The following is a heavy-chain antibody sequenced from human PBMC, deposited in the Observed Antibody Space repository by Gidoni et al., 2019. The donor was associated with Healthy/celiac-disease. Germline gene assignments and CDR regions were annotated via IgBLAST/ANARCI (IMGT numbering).Heavy chain of an antibody. J-gene: IGHJ6*02. V-gene: IGHV5-51*01. Sequence: VQLVQSGAEVKKPGESLKISCKGSGYSFTSYWIGWVRQMPGNGLDGMGIIYPGDSDTRYSPSFQGQVTISADKSISTAYLQWSSLKASDTAMYYCARALDYVVGGMDVWGQGTTVTVSS. CDR2: IYPGDSDT. CDR3: ARALDYVVGGMDV. D-gene: IGHD2-2*01. CDR1: GYSFTSYW.